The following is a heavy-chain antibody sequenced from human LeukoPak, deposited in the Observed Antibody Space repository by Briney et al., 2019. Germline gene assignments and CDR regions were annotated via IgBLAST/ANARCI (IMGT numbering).Heavy chain of an antibody. CDR1: GGSIFSYY. CDR2: IYYSGST. CDR3: ARHLNNCGDDCYIFDY. V-gene: IGHV4-59*08. J-gene: IGHJ4*02. D-gene: IGHD2-21*01. Sequence: KPSETLSLTCTVSGGSIFSYYWSWIRQPPGKGLEWMGYIYYSGSTNYNPSLKSRVTISVGTSKNQFSLRVSSVTAADTAVYYCARHLNNCGDDCYIFDYWGQGTLVTVSS.